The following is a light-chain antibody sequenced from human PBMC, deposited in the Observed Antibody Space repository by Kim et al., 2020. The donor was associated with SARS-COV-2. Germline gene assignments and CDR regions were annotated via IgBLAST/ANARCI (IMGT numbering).Light chain of an antibody. J-gene: IGKJ1*01. CDR1: QTISDN. V-gene: IGKV3-15*01. CDR3: QQYNNWPLT. Sequence: VSPGERATLSCRASQTISDNLAWYQQKPGQPPRLLIVYSSTRVAGLPARFSGSGSETYFTLTISSLLPEDFAVYYCQQYNNWPLTFGKGTKVDIK. CDR2: YSS.